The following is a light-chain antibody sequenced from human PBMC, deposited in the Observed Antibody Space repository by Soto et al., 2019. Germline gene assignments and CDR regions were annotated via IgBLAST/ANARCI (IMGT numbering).Light chain of an antibody. J-gene: IGKJ3*01. V-gene: IGKV3-20*01. CDR3: QQCGGSPLFS. CDR2: TTS. CDR1: QSVTSSC. Sequence: EIELTQSPGTLSLSPGERATLTCTASQSVTSSCLAWYQRKPGQAPRLLIHTTSIRATDIPDRFSGSGSGTDFTLTISRLEPEDFAVYYCQQCGGSPLFSFGPGTRVDI.